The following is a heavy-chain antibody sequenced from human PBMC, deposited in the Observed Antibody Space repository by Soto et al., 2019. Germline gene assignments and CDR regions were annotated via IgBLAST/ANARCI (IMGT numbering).Heavy chain of an antibody. CDR1: GFTFSSYA. J-gene: IGHJ6*02. Sequence: GGSLRLSCAASGFTFSSYAMSWVRQAPGKGLEWVSTIRGSGGSTYYADSVKGRFTISRDNSKNTLYLQMNSLRAEDTAVYYCAKGLDILTGYSNLTPYYYGMDVWGQGTTVTVSS. CDR3: AKGLDILTGYSNLTPYYYGMDV. CDR2: IRGSGGST. V-gene: IGHV3-23*01. D-gene: IGHD3-9*01.